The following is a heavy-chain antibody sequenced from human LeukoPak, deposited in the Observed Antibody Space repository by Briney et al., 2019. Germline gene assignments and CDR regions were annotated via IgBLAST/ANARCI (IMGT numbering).Heavy chain of an antibody. CDR3: ARGYSSGRFFHDPYYFDY. CDR1: GGSISSYY. D-gene: IGHD6-19*01. J-gene: IGHJ4*02. V-gene: IGHV4-59*01. CDR2: IYYSGST. Sequence: SETLSLTCTVSGGSISSYYWSWIRQPPGKGLEWIGYIYYSGSTNYNPSLKSRVTISVDTSKNQFSLKLSSVTAADTAVYYCARGYSSGRFFHDPYYFDYWGQGTLVTVSS.